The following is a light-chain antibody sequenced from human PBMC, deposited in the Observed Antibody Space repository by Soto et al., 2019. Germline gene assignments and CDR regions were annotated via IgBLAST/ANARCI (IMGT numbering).Light chain of an antibody. V-gene: IGLV2-14*01. CDR1: SSDVGAYNY. CDR2: HVT. CDR3: CSYTTSNTFV. J-gene: IGLJ1*01. Sequence: QSVLTQPASVSGSLGQSITISCSGTSSDVGAYNYVSWYQQYPGKAPKLMIYHVTDRPSGVSNRFSGSKSGNTASLTISGLQAKDEADYYCCSYTTSNTFVFGTVTKVTVL.